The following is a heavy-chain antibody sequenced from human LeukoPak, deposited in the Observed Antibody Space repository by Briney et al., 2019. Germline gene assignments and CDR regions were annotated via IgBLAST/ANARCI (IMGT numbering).Heavy chain of an antibody. CDR2: INPNSGGT. CDR1: GYTFTGYY. D-gene: IGHD3-3*01. V-gene: IGHV1-2*02. Sequence: GASVKVSCKASGYTFTGYYMHWVRQAPGQGLEWMGWINPNSGGTNYAQKFQGRVTMTRDTSISTAYMELSRLRSDDTAVYYCARDSRFPKRITIFGVVMPPEKSYYGMDVWGQGTTVTVSS. J-gene: IGHJ6*02. CDR3: ARDSRFPKRITIFGVVMPPEKSYYGMDV.